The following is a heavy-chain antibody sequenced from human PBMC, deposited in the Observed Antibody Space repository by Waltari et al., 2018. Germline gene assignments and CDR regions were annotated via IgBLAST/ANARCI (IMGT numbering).Heavy chain of an antibody. J-gene: IGHJ6*03. D-gene: IGHD2-15*01. CDR1: GGTFSSYA. Sequence: QVQLVQSGAEVKKPGSSVKVSSKASGGTFSSYAISWVRQAPGQGLEWMGGIIPILGIANYAQKFQGRVTITADESTSTAYMELSSLRSEDTAVYYCARGVVVVVAATYYYYYMDVWGKGTTVTVSS. CDR2: IIPILGIA. CDR3: ARGVVVVVAATYYYYYMDV. V-gene: IGHV1-69*04.